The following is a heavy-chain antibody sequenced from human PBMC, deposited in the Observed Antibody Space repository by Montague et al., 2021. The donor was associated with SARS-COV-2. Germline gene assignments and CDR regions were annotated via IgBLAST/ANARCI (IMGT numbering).Heavy chain of an antibody. CDR1: GGSISNYY. J-gene: IGHJ4*02. D-gene: IGHD3-3*01. CDR3: ATLPSSITMFGVVQGYYFDD. V-gene: IGHV4-59*12. CDR2: IYYSGST. Sequence: SETLSLTCTVSGGSISNYYWSWIRQPPGKGLEWIGYIYYSGSTNYNPSLKSRVTISVDTSKNQFSLKLSSVTAADTAVYYCATLPSSITMFGVVQGYYFDDWGQGTLVTVSS.